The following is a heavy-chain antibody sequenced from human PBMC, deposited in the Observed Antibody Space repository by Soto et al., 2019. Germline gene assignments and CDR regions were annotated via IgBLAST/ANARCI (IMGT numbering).Heavy chain of an antibody. J-gene: IGHJ6*02. CDR3: ARNGRPVTPGVGYYYGMDV. Sequence: QVQLVESGGGVVQPGRSLRLSCAASGFTFSSYGMHWVRQAPGKGLEWVAVIWYDGSNKYYADSVKGRFTISRDNSKNTLYLQMNSLRAEDTAVFYCARNGRPVTPGVGYYYGMDVWGQGTTVTVSS. CDR1: GFTFSSYG. D-gene: IGHD4-17*01. V-gene: IGHV3-33*01. CDR2: IWYDGSNK.